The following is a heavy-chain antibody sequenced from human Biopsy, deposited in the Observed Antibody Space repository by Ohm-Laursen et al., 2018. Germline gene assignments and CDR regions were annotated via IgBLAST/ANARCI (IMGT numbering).Heavy chain of an antibody. Sequence: SETLSLTWTLSGASVRSHFLTWIRQPPGKGLEWIGFIYYTGKTKSNPSLKSRLTMSVDTSKNQFSLNLTTVTTADTAVYYCAKNSGYSHDYWGPGILVTVPS. CDR3: AKNSGYSHDY. V-gene: IGHV4-59*02. CDR2: IYYTGKT. D-gene: IGHD3-22*01. CDR1: GASVRSHF. J-gene: IGHJ4*01.